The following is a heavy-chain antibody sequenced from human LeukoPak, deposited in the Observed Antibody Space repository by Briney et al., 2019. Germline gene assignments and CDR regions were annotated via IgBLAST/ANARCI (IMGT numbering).Heavy chain of an antibody. CDR3: ARRLHWEHEY. J-gene: IGHJ4*02. D-gene: IGHD1-26*01. V-gene: IGHV4-34*01. Sequence: SETLSLTCAVYGGSFSGYYWSWIRQPPGKGLEWIGEINHSGSTNYNPSLKSRVTISVDTSKNQFSLKLSSVTAADTAVYYCARRLHWEHEYWGQGTLVTVFS. CDR2: INHSGST. CDR1: GGSFSGYY.